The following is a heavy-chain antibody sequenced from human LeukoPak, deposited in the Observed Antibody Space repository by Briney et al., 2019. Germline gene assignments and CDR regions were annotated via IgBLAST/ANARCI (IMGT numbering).Heavy chain of an antibody. CDR2: INPNSGGT. V-gene: IGHV1-2*02. CDR1: GYTFTGYY. CDR3: AREIGLAVAGEAGWFDP. Sequence: GASVKVSCKASGYTFTGYYMHWVRQAPGQGLEWMGWINPNSGGTNYAQKLQGRVTMTTDTSTSTAYTELRSLRSDDTAVYYCAREIGLAVAGEAGWFDPWGQGTLVTVSS. J-gene: IGHJ5*02. D-gene: IGHD6-19*01.